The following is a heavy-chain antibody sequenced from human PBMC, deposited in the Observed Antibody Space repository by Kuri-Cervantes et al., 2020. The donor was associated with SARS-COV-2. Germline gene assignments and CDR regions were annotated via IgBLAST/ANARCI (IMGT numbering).Heavy chain of an antibody. J-gene: IGHJ6*02. Sequence: SETLSLTCTVSGGSISSYYWSWIRQPPGKGLEWIGYIYYSGSTNYNPSLKSRVTISVDTSKNQFSLKLSSVTAADTAVYYCARVTAYYYYYYGMDVWGQGTTVTVSS. V-gene: IGHV4-59*08. D-gene: IGHD1-20*01. CDR1: GGSISSYY. CDR2: IYYSGST. CDR3: ARVTAYYYYYYGMDV.